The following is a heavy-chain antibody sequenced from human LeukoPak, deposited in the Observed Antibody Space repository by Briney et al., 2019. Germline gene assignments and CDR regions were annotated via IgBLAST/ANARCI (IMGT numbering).Heavy chain of an antibody. D-gene: IGHD3-3*01. V-gene: IGHV1-8*01. CDR3: ARGPYRGTIFGVVIGPFDY. J-gene: IGHJ4*02. CDR1: GYTFTSYE. CDR2: MNPNSGNT. Sequence: ASVKVSCKASGYTFTSYEINWVRQATGQGLEWMGWMNPNSGNTGYAQKFQGRVTMTRNTSISTAYMELSSLRSEDTAVYYCARGPYRGTIFGVVIGPFDYWGQGTLVTVSS.